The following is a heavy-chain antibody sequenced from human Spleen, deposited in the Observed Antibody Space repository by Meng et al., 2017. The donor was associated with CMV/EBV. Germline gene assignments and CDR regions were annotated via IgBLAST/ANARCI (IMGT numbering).Heavy chain of an antibody. V-gene: IGHV4-34*01. CDR3: ARIGVAPPGRFRNTILGDYGTDV. D-gene: IGHD3-3*01. CDR1: VGSFCGSY. Sequence: SQTLSLTRAVSVGSFCGSYWSGIRQPPGKGLEWIGEINHSGSTNYNPSLKSRVTISVDTSKNMFTLKLSSVNAADTAVYHRARIGVAPPGRFRNTILGDYGTDVWGQGTTVTVSS. CDR2: INHSGST. J-gene: IGHJ6*02.